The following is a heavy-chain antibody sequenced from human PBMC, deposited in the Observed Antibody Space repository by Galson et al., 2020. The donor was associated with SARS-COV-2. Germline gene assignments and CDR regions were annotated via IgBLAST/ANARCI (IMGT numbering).Heavy chain of an antibody. J-gene: IGHJ6*02. D-gene: IGHD3-3*01. V-gene: IGHV1-69*13. Sequence: SVKVSCKASGGTFSSYAISWVRQAPGQGLEWMGGIIPIFGTANYAQKFQGRVTITADESTSTAYMELSSLRSEDTAVYYCARGAYDFWSGSNPHYYYYGMDVWGQGTTVTVSS. CDR1: GGTFSSYA. CDR3: ARGAYDFWSGSNPHYYYYGMDV. CDR2: IIPIFGTA.